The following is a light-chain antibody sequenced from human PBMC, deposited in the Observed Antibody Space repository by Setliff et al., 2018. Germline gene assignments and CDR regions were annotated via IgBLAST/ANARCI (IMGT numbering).Light chain of an antibody. Sequence: QSALAQPASMSGSPGQSITTSCTGTSSDIGAYTYVSWYQQHPGKAPKLLISDVSYRPSGVSHRFSGSKSGNTASLTISWLQAEDEADYYCSSYTTSSLRVFGGGTKVTVL. V-gene: IGLV2-14*03. J-gene: IGLJ2*01. CDR2: DVS. CDR1: SSDIGAYTY. CDR3: SSYTTSSLRV.